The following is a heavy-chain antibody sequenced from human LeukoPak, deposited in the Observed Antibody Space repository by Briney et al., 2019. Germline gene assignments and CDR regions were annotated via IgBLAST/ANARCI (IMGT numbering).Heavy chain of an antibody. CDR3: ARISNGIPDY. J-gene: IGHJ4*02. CDR1: GFTFSSYA. CDR2: ISISSTTI. V-gene: IGHV3-48*01. Sequence: GGSLRLSCAASGFTFSSYAMSWVRQAPGKGLEWVSYISISSTTIYYADSVKGRFTISRDNAKNSLYLQMNSLRAEDTAVYYCARISNGIPDYWGQGTLVTVPS. D-gene: IGHD1-1*01.